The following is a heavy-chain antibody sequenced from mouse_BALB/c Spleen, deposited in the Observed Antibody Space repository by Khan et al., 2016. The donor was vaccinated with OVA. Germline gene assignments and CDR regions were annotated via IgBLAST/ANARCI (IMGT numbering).Heavy chain of an antibody. CDR2: IWAGGST. Sequence: QVQLKESGPGLVAPSQSLSITCTVSGFSLTSYCVHWVRQPPGKGLEWLGVIWAGGSTNYNSALMSRLTISKANAKSQVFLKMNSLQTDETAMYYCARLEDIWGQGTTLTVSS. CDR3: ARLEDI. D-gene: IGHD1-3*01. CDR1: GFSLTSYC. J-gene: IGHJ2*01. V-gene: IGHV2-9*02.